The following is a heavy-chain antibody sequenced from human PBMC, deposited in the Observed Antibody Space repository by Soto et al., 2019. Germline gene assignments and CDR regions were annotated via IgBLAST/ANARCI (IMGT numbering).Heavy chain of an antibody. CDR1: GFTFSSYA. J-gene: IGHJ4*02. CDR3: ARSWVPYRGSYNFDY. V-gene: IGHV3-23*01. D-gene: IGHD1-26*01. CDR2: ISGSGGST. Sequence: EVQLLESGGGLVQPGGSLRLSCAASGFTFSSYAMSWVRQAPGKGLEWVSAISGSGGSTYYADSVKGRFTISRDNSKNTLYLQMNSLRAEDTAVYYCARSWVPYRGSYNFDYWGQGALVTVSS.